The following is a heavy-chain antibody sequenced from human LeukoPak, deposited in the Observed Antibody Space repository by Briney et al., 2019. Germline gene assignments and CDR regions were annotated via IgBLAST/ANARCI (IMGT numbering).Heavy chain of an antibody. D-gene: IGHD6-19*01. CDR1: GGSISSYY. Sequence: PSETLSLTCTVSGGSISSYYWSWIRQPPGKGLEWIGYIYYSGSTNYNPSLKSRVTISVDTSKNQFSLKLSSVTAADTAVYYCARGGGGWLYYFDYWGQGTLVTVSS. J-gene: IGHJ4*02. CDR2: IYYSGST. CDR3: ARGGGGWLYYFDY. V-gene: IGHV4-59*01.